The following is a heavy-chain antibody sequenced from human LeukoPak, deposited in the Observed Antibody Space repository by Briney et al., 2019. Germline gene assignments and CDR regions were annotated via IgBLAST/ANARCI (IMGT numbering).Heavy chain of an antibody. V-gene: IGHV3-23*01. Sequence: PGGSLRLSCAASGFTFYKHGMNWVRQAPGKGLEWVSGISPSGDIKYYAESVKGRFTISRDNSKNMLYLEVISLTADDTAVYYCAKDDAWLRFGEWSQGTLVTVSS. CDR2: ISPSGDIK. J-gene: IGHJ4*02. D-gene: IGHD3-10*01. CDR3: AKDDAWLRFGE. CDR1: GFTFYKHG.